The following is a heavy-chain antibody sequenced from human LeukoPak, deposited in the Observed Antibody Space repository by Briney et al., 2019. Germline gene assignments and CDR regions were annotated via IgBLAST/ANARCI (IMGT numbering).Heavy chain of an antibody. CDR2: ISYDGSDK. V-gene: IGHV3-30*18. CDR1: GFTFSTYA. D-gene: IGHD1-7*01. Sequence: GGSLRLSCAASGFTFSTYAMHWVRQAPGKGLEWVAIISYDGSDKYYSDSVKGRFTISRDNSKNTLYLQMNSLRAEDTAVYYCAKVRVVFNWNYAYYFDSWGQGTLVTVSS. J-gene: IGHJ4*02. CDR3: AKVRVVFNWNYAYYFDS.